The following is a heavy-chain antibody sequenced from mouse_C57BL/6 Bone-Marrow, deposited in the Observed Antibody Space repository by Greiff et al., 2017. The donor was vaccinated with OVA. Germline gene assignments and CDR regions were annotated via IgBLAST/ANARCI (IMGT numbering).Heavy chain of an antibody. CDR2: IDPSDSYT. V-gene: IGHV1-69*01. Sequence: QVQLQQPGAELVMPGASVKLSCKASGYTFTSYWMHWVKQRPGQGLEWIGEIDPSDSYTNYNQKFKGKSTLTVDKSSSTAYMQLSSLTSEDSAVDYCARPLYYYGSRGFAYWGQGTLVTVSA. CDR3: ARPLYYYGSRGFAY. D-gene: IGHD1-1*01. CDR1: GYTFTSYW. J-gene: IGHJ3*01.